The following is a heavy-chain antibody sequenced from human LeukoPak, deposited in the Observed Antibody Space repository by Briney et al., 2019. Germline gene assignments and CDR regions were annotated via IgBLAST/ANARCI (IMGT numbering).Heavy chain of an antibody. V-gene: IGHV3-21*01. CDR3: ARGPTHYFDTSGYFDY. CDR1: GFTFSSYT. Sequence: PGGSLRLSCAASGFTFSSYTMKWVRQAPGKGLEWVSSISSSGSYIYYADSVKGRFTISRDNAKNSLYLQMSSLRAEDTAVYYCARGPTHYFDTSGYFDYWGQGILVTVSS. CDR2: ISSSGSYI. J-gene: IGHJ4*02. D-gene: IGHD3-22*01.